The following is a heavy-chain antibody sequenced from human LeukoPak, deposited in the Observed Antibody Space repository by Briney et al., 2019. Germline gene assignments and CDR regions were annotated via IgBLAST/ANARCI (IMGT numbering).Heavy chain of an antibody. D-gene: IGHD6-19*01. V-gene: IGHV3-23*01. CDR2: ISGSGGST. J-gene: IGHJ4*02. CDR3: AKDRYSSGWYIDY. CDR1: GFTFSSYA. Sequence: GGSLRLSCAASGFTFSSYAMSWVRQAPGKGLEWGSAISGSGGSTYYVDSVKGRFTISRDNSKNTLYLQMNSLRAEDTAVYYCAKDRYSSGWYIDYWGQGTLVTVSS.